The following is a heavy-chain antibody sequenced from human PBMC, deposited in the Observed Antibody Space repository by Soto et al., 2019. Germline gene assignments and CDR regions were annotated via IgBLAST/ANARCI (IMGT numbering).Heavy chain of an antibody. D-gene: IGHD3-16*02. CDR2: ISSSGSTI. J-gene: IGHJ6*02. CDR1: GFTFSSYE. CDR3: ARVLGKRGAITFGGVIVSRMDV. V-gene: IGHV3-48*03. Sequence: EVQLVESGGGLVQPGGSLRLSCTASGFTFSSYEMNWVRQAPGKGLEWISYISSSGSTIYYADSVKGRFTISRDNAKNSLYLQMNSLRAEDTAVYYCARVLGKRGAITFGGVIVSRMDVWGQGTTVTVSS.